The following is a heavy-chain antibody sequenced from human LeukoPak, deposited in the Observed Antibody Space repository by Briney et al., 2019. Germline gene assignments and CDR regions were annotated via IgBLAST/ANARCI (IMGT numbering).Heavy chain of an antibody. V-gene: IGHV4-39*01. CDR3: ARHYSGSWFDY. CDR1: GGSISSTSYY. Sequence: SETLSPTCTVSGGSISSTSYYWGWIRQPPEKGLEWIGSIDYRGSTYNNPSLKSRVTIYVDTSKNQFSLKVSSVTAADTAVYYCARHYSGSWFDYWGQGTLVTVSS. J-gene: IGHJ4*02. CDR2: IDYRGST. D-gene: IGHD6-13*01.